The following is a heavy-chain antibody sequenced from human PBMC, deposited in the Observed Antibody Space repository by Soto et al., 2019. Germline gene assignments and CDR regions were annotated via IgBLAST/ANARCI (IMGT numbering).Heavy chain of an antibody. CDR2: IKQDGSEK. J-gene: IGHJ4*02. V-gene: IGHV3-7*04. CDR3: ARGYGDYPD. D-gene: IGHD4-17*01. CDR1: GFTFSSYW. Sequence: EVQLVESGGGLVQPGGSLRLSCAAYGFTFSSYWMSWVRQAPGKGLEWVANIKQDGSEKYYVDSVKGRFTISRDNAKNSLYLQMNSLRAEDTAVYYCARGYGDYPDWGQGTLVTVSS.